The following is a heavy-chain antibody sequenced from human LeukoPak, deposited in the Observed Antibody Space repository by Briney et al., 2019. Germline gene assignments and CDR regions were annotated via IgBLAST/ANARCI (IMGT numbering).Heavy chain of an antibody. Sequence: SVKVSFKASGGTFSSYAISWVRQAPGQGLEWMGRIIPILGIANYAQKFQGRVTITADKSTSTAYMELSSLRSEDTAVYYCARELPSSSAGPAVMDVWGQGTTVTVSS. CDR1: GGTFSSYA. J-gene: IGHJ6*02. D-gene: IGHD6-6*01. CDR3: ARELPSSSAGPAVMDV. CDR2: IIPILGIA. V-gene: IGHV1-69*04.